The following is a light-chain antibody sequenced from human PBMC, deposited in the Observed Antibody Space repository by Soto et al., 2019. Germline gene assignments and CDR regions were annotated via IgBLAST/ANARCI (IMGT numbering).Light chain of an antibody. J-gene: IGLJ1*01. CDR1: SSDVGGYNS. CDR3: SSYRTSSTPPGV. Sequence: QSALTQPASVSGSPGQSITIPCTGTSSDVGGYNSVSWYQQHPGKAPKLMIYDVNNRPSGVSNRFSGSKSGNTASLTISGLQPEDEGDYYCSSYRTSSTPPGVFGTGTKLTVL. V-gene: IGLV2-14*01. CDR2: DVN.